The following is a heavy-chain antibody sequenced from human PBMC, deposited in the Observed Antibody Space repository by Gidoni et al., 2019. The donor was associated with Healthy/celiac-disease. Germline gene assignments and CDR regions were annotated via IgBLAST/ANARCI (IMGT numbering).Heavy chain of an antibody. CDR1: GYTFTSYD. CDR2: MNPNSGNP. J-gene: IGHJ4*02. V-gene: IGHV1-8*01. CDR3: ARGLIAVAGTFSY. D-gene: IGHD6-19*01. Sequence: QVQLVQSAAEVTKPVASVKVSCKASGYTFTSYDIHWVRQATGPGPEWMGWMNPNSGNPGYAQKFQGRVTMTRNTSISTAYRELSSLRSEDTAVYYCARGLIAVAGTFSYWGQGTLVTVSS.